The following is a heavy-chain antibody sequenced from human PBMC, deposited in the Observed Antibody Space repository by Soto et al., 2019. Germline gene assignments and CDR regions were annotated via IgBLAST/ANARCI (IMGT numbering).Heavy chain of an antibody. CDR3: ANGPAKYQLPPYGMDV. D-gene: IGHD2-2*01. V-gene: IGHV3-30*18. CDR2: ISYDGSNK. CDR1: RFTFSSYG. Sequence: GGSLRLSCAASRFTFSSYGMHWVRQAPGKGLEWVAVISYDGSNKYYADSVKGRFTISRDNSKNTLYLQMNSLRAEDTAVYYCANGPAKYQLPPYGMDVWGQGTTVTVSS. J-gene: IGHJ6*02.